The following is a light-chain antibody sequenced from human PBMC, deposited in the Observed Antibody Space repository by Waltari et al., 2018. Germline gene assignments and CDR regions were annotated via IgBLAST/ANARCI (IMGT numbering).Light chain of an antibody. V-gene: IGLV2-23*01. CDR2: EGS. CDR3: CSYAGSSTS. J-gene: IGLJ3*02. CDR1: SSDVGSYNL. Sequence: QSALTQPASVSGSPGQSIPISCPGTSSDVGSYNLSSWYQQHPGKAPKLMIYEGSKRPSGVSNRFSGSKSGNTASLTISGLQAEDEADYYCCSYAGSSTSFGGGTKLTVL.